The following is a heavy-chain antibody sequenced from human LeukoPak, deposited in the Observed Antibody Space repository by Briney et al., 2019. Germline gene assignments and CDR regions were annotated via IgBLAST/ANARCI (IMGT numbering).Heavy chain of an antibody. J-gene: IGHJ5*02. CDR3: AGLGSTVEGRIDP. CDR1: GYHFTGYH. D-gene: IGHD5/OR15-5a*01. CDR2: ISTDSGDT. Sequence: ASVKVSCKASGYHFTGYHVHWVRQAPGQGLEWTGRISTDSGDTNIAPKFQGRVTMTRDTSIKTAYMELSRLTSDDAAVYYCAGLGSTVEGRIDPWGQGTPVTVSS. V-gene: IGHV1-2*02.